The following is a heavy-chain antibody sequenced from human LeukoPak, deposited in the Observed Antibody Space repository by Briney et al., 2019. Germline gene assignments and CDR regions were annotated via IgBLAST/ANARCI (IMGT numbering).Heavy chain of an antibody. CDR2: IYSGGST. V-gene: IGHV3-66*02. Sequence: GGSLRLSCAASGFTVSSNYMSWVRQAPGKGLEWVSVIYSGGSTYYADSVKGRFTISRDNSKNTLYLQTNSLRAEDTAVYYCARGSSYVWGSYRRYYFDYWGQGTLVTVSS. CDR3: ARGSSYVWGSYRRYYFDY. D-gene: IGHD3-16*02. J-gene: IGHJ4*02. CDR1: GFTVSSNY.